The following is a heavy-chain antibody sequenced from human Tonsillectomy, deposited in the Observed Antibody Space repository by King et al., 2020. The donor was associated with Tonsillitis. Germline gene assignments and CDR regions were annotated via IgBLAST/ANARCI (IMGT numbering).Heavy chain of an antibody. D-gene: IGHD3-10*01. CDR3: ATIRGVRGAFDI. CDR2: IYGVVSA. J-gene: IGHJ3*02. V-gene: IGHV3-53*01. CDR1: DFTVITTY. Sequence: LVESGGGLIQPGGSLRLSCVVSDFTVITTYMTWVRQAPGAGLEWGSFIYGVVSAYYADSVKGRFTISRDNSNNTLYLQMNNLRAEDTAVYYCATIRGVRGAFDIWGQGTMVTVSS.